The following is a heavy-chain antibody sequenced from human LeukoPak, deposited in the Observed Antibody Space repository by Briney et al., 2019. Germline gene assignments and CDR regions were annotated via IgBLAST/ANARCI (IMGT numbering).Heavy chain of an antibody. CDR1: GFTFSSYA. V-gene: IGHV3-23*01. J-gene: IGHJ4*02. Sequence: GGSLGLSCAASGFTFSSYAMSWVRQAPGKGLEWVSAISGSGGNTYYIDSVKGRLTISRDNSKNTVYLQMNSLRVEDTAVYYCVRDSSKFGLWGQGTLVTVSS. D-gene: IGHD3-10*01. CDR2: ISGSGGNT. CDR3: VRDSSKFGL.